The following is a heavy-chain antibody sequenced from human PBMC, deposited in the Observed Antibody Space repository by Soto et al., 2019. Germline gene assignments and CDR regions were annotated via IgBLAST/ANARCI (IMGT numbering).Heavy chain of an antibody. CDR2: IYTSGST. J-gene: IGHJ4*02. V-gene: IGHV4-4*07. D-gene: IGHD2-15*01. CDR3: ARAKRYCSGGSCPYFDY. CDR1: GGSISSYY. Sequence: SETLSLTXTVSGGSISSYYWSWIRQPAGKGLEWIGRIYTSGSTNYNPSLKSRVTMSVDTSKNQFSLKLSSVTAADTAVYYCARAKRYCSGGSCPYFDYWGQGTLVTVSS.